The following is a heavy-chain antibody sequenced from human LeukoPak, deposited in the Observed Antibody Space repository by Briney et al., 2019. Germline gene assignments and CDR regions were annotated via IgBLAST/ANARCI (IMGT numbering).Heavy chain of an antibody. CDR1: GFNFNNYA. D-gene: IGHD2/OR15-2a*01. V-gene: IGHV3-23*01. CDR3: AKDARTGVWNIGDSWFDP. J-gene: IGHJ5*02. Sequence: GGSLRLSCVASGFNFNNYAMNWVRQAPGKGLEWVSGLSDSGASTFYAESVRGRFSISRDNAKNLLYLNMNSLRAEDTAIYFYAKDARTGVWNIGDSWFDPWGPGTLVTVSS. CDR2: LSDSGAST.